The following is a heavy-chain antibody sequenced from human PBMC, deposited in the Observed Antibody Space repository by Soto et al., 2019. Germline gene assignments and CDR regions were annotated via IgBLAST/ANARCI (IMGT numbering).Heavy chain of an antibody. Sequence: PGGSLRLSCAASGFTFSSYWMSWVRQAPGKGLEWVANIKQDGSEKYYVDSVKGRFTISRDNAKNSLYLQMNSLRAEDPAVYYCPRDHIAVAGTGYYYYYYGSDAWGQGSTVTGSS. D-gene: IGHD6-19*01. CDR2: IKQDGSEK. CDR3: PRDHIAVAGTGYYYYYYGSDA. J-gene: IGHJ6*02. CDR1: GFTFSSYW. V-gene: IGHV3-7*03.